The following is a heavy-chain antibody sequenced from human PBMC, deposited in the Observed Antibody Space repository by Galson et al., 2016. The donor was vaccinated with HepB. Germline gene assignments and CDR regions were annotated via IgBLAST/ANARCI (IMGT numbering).Heavy chain of an antibody. J-gene: IGHJ4*02. V-gene: IGHV3-23*01. CDR2: LSDSGGST. CDR1: GITFSRYA. Sequence: LRLSCAASGITFSRYAMSWVRQAPGKGLEWVSGLSDSGGSTDYTGSVKGRFTISRDNSKNTLYLQMNSLRAEDTAVYYCAKAQGPHHQMYHYFDYWGQGTLVTVSS. D-gene: IGHD2-2*01. CDR3: AKAQGPHHQMYHYFDY.